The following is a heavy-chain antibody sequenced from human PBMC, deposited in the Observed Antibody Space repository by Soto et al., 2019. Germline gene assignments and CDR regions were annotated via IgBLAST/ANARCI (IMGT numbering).Heavy chain of an antibody. CDR2: IYYSGSI. Sequence: PSETLSLTCTVSGGSISSGDYYWSWIRQPPGKGLEWIGYIYYSGSIYYNPSLKSRVTISVDTSKNQFSLKLSSVTAADTAVYYCARSSGGVDIDYWGQGTLVTVSS. J-gene: IGHJ4*02. V-gene: IGHV4-30-4*01. D-gene: IGHD2-2*01. CDR1: GGSISSGDYY. CDR3: ARSSGGVDIDY.